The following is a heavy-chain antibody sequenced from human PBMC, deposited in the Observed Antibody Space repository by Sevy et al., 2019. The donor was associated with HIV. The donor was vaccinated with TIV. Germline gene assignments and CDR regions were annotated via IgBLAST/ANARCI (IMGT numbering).Heavy chain of an antibody. J-gene: IGHJ4*02. CDR2: IYPGDSDT. V-gene: IGHV5-51*01. CDR1: GYSFTNNW. CDR3: ARPTGGWYDYFDY. Sequence: GESLKISCKGSGYSFTNNWIVWVRQMPGKGLEWMGIIYPGDSDTRYSPSFQGQVTISPDKSISTAYLQWSSLKASDTAMYYCARPTGGWYDYFDYWGQGTLVTVSS. D-gene: IGHD6-19*01.